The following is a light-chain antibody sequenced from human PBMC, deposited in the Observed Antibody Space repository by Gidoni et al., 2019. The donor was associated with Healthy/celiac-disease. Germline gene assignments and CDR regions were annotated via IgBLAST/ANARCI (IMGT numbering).Light chain of an antibody. CDR2: DAS. CDR3: HQRSNWPPA. Sequence: EIVLTQSPATLTWSPEESATLSCRASQSVRSYLAWYQQKPRQAPRLLIYDASNRAPGIPARFIGSGSGTAFTLPIISLEPADFAVYYCHQRSNWPPAFGQGTKLEIK. V-gene: IGKV3-11*01. CDR1: QSVRSY. J-gene: IGKJ2*01.